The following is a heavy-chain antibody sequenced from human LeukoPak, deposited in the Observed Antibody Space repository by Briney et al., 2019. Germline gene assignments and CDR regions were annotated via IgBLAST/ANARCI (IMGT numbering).Heavy chain of an antibody. V-gene: IGHV4-38-2*02. CDR1: GYSISTGYY. J-gene: IGHJ4*02. Sequence: SETLSLTCTVSGYSISTGYYWDWIRQPPGKGLEWIGTFYHGGSTYYNPSLKSRVTISVDTSKNQFSLKLSSVTAADTAVYYCARDDWAYSGYEGPDYWGQGTLVTVSS. CDR2: FYHGGST. D-gene: IGHD5-12*01. CDR3: ARDDWAYSGYEGPDY.